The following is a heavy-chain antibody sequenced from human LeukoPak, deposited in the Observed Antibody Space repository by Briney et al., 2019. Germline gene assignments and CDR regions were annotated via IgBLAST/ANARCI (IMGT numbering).Heavy chain of an antibody. V-gene: IGHV3-53*01. CDR3: ARDAARLWGSYYYGMDV. CDR1: GFTVSSNY. J-gene: IGHJ6*02. Sequence: GGSLRLSCAASGFTVSSNYMSWVRQALGKGLEWVSVIYSGGSTYYADSVKGRFTISRDNSKNTLYLQMNSLRAEDTAVYYCARDAARLWGSYYYGMDVWGQGTTVTVSS. CDR2: IYSGGST. D-gene: IGHD3-16*01.